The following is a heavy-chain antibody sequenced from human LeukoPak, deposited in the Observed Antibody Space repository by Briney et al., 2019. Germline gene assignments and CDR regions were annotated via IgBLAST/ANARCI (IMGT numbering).Heavy chain of an antibody. CDR2: LSGSGGST. CDR1: GFTFSCYA. D-gene: IGHD3-22*01. Sequence: GGSLRLSCAASGFTFSCYAMSWVRQAPGKGLEWVSALSGSGGSTYYADSVKGRFTTSRDNSKNTLYLQMNSLRAENTAVYYRSPPPDYYDSSGYYSVIDYWGQGTLVTVSS. V-gene: IGHV3-23*01. CDR3: SPPPDYYDSSGYYSVIDY. J-gene: IGHJ4*02.